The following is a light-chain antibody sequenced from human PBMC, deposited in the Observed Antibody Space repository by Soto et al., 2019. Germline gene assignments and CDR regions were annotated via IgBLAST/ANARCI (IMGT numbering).Light chain of an antibody. CDR3: QQYNNWPRT. CDR1: QSVSSSY. V-gene: IGKV3-20*01. CDR2: GAS. J-gene: IGKJ5*01. Sequence: EILLTQSPGTLSLSPGERSTLSCRAIQSVSSSYLAWYQHKPGQAPRLLIYGASSRATGIPDRFSGSGSGTEFTLTISSLQSEDFAVYYCQQYNNWPRTFGQGTRLEIK.